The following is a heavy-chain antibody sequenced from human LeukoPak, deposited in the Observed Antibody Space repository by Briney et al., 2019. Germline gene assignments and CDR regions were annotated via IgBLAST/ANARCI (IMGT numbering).Heavy chain of an antibody. CDR2: ISSSSSYI. D-gene: IGHD5-24*01. V-gene: IGHV3-21*01. CDR3: ARERWLQGHYYYGMDV. J-gene: IGHJ6*02. CDR1: GFTFSSYS. Sequence: PGGSLRLSCAASGFTFSSYSMNWVRQAPGKGLEWVSSISSSSSYIYYADSVKGRFTISRDNAKNSLYLQMNSLRAEDTAVYYCARERWLQGHYYYGMDVWGQGTTVTVSS.